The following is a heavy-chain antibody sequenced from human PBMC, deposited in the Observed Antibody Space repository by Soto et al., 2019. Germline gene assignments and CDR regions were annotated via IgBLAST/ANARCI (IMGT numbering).Heavy chain of an antibody. CDR3: ARRQRGCSSTSCYAYYYMYV. Sequence: GASVKVSCKASGYTFTSYGISWVRQAPGQGLEWMGWISAYNGNTNYAQKLQGRVTMTTDTSTSTAYMELRSLRSDDTAVYYCARRQRGCSSTSCYAYYYMYVWGKGTTVTVSS. D-gene: IGHD2-2*01. CDR1: GYTFTSYG. V-gene: IGHV1-18*01. J-gene: IGHJ6*03. CDR2: ISAYNGNT.